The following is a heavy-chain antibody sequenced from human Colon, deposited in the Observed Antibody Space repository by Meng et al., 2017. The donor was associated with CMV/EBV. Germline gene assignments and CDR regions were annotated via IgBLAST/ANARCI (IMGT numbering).Heavy chain of an antibody. Sequence: VQLGQSGGGLVEPGGSLRLSCAASGFIFSDYYMTGIREAPGKGLEWVSYISPTGSDTNYADSVRGRFTISRDSAKNSLFLQMSSLTAEDTAVYYCVKGHTMINPWGQGTLVTVSS. V-gene: IGHV3-11*05. CDR1: GFIFSDYY. D-gene: IGHD3-16*01. J-gene: IGHJ5*02. CDR3: VKGHTMINP. CDR2: ISPTGSDT.